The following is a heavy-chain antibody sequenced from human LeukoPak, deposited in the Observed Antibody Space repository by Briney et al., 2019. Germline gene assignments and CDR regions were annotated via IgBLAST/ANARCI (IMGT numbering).Heavy chain of an antibody. CDR3: ARGRQLTSDWSPPMDV. V-gene: IGHV1-2*02. CDR2: INPNSGST. CDR1: GYTFIGYY. D-gene: IGHD6-19*01. J-gene: IGHJ6*02. Sequence: VASVKVSCKASGYTFIGYYMHWVRQAPGQGLEWMGWINPNSGSTNYAQKFQGRVTMTRDTSISAAYMELSSLTSDDTAVYYCARGRQLTSDWSPPMDVWGQGTTVTVSS.